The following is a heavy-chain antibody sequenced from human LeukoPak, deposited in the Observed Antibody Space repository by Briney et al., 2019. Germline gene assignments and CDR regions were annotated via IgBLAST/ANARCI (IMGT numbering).Heavy chain of an antibody. Sequence: GGSLRLSCVASGFTFSDHSMMWVRQAPGKGLEWVANIKRDGSEKNYVDSVRGRFTVSRDNRENSLYLHLNSLGVEDTAVYYCATPAAGPRAEYSHYWGQGTLVTVSS. V-gene: IGHV3-7*01. CDR3: ATPAAGPRAEYSHY. D-gene: IGHD6-13*01. J-gene: IGHJ1*01. CDR2: IKRDGSEK. CDR1: GFTFSDHS.